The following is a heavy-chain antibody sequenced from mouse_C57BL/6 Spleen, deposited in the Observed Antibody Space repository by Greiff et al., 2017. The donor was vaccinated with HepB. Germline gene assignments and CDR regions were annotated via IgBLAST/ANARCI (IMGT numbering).Heavy chain of an antibody. Sequence: QVQLQQPGAELVKPGASVKMSCKASGYTFTSYWITWVKQRPGQGLEWIGDIYPGSGSTNYNEKFKSKATLTVDTSSSTAYMQLSSLTSEDSAVYYCARLRDYYYGSSFFDYWGQGTTRTVSS. CDR3: ARLRDYYYGSSFFDY. V-gene: IGHV1-55*01. D-gene: IGHD1-1*01. J-gene: IGHJ2*01. CDR2: IYPGSGST. CDR1: GYTFTSYW.